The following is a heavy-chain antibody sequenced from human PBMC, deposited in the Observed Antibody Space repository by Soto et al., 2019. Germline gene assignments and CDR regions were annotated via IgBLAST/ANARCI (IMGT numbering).Heavy chain of an antibody. Sequence: ASVKVSCKTSGYTFTSYDINWVRQAPGQGLEWVGWMNANSDDTRSAQKFRGRLTLTRDKSMRAVYMKLSNLRPDDTAVYYCAREWSAAGHFYGMDVWGQGTTVTVSS. CDR1: GYTFTSYD. CDR2: MNANSDDT. CDR3: AREWSAAGHFYGMDV. D-gene: IGHD6-13*01. V-gene: IGHV1-8*01. J-gene: IGHJ6*02.